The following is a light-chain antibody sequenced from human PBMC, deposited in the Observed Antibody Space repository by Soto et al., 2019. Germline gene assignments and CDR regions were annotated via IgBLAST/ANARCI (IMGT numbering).Light chain of an antibody. CDR3: SSYAGRQNLV. J-gene: IGLJ2*01. CDR1: SSDVGGYNS. CDR2: EVN. V-gene: IGLV2-8*01. Sequence: QSALTQPPSASGSPGQSVTISCTGTSSDVGGYNSVSWYQQHPGKAPKLMIYEVNKRPSGVPDRFSASKSDSTASLTVSGLQAEDAAHYYCSSYAGRQNLVFGGGTKVTVL.